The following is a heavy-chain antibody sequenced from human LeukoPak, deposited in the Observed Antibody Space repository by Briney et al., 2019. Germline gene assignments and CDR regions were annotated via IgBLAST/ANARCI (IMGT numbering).Heavy chain of an antibody. CDR2: INAGNGNT. J-gene: IGHJ5*02. D-gene: IGHD2-15*01. Sequence: GASVKVSCKASGYTFTSYAMHWVRQAPGQRLEWMGWINAGNGNTKYSQKFQGRVTITRDTSAGTAYMELSSLRSEDTAVYYCARDYCSGGSCYSPQFDPWGQGTLVTVSS. CDR1: GYTFTSYA. V-gene: IGHV1-3*01. CDR3: ARDYCSGGSCYSPQFDP.